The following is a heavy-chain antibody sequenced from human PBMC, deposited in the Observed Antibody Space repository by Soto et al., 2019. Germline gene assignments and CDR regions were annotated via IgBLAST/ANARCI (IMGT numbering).Heavy chain of an antibody. CDR3: ARDGSGSPGAADH. D-gene: IGHD1-26*01. V-gene: IGHV4-4*02. CDR2: VYQSGTT. J-gene: IGHJ4*02. CDR1: GDSISSNNW. Sequence: QVQLQESGPGLVKPSETLSLICSVSGDSISSNNWWSWVRQPPGKGLEWIGEVYQSGTTNYNPSLKSRVPRSVDTSKNQFPLNLRSVTAADTAVYYCARDGSGSPGAADHWGQGTLVTVSS.